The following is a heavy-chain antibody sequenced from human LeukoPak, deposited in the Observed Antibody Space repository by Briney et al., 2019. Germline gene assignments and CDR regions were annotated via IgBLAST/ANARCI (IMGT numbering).Heavy chain of an antibody. J-gene: IGHJ4*02. CDR2: IYRGGST. D-gene: IGHD3-22*01. Sequence: GSLRPLCSASEFTVSSHYLGWVRQAPGKGLEGVLVIYRGGSTYYADSVKGRFTISRDNSKNTLYLQMNSLRAEDTAVYYCARDHYDSSGYYHDYWGQGTLVTVSS. CDR1: EFTVSSHY. CDR3: ARDHYDSSGYYHDY. V-gene: IGHV3-53*01.